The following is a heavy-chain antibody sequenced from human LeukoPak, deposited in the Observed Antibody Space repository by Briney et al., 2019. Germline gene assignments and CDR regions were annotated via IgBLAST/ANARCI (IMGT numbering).Heavy chain of an antibody. V-gene: IGHV7-4-1*02. CDR1: GYPFTTYT. Sequence: ASVKVSCKTSGYPFTTYTMNWVRQAPGQGLEWMGWINTSTGKPTYAQAFTGRFAFSLDTSVSTAYLQISSLKAEDTAVYYCARDSIGDSRWPGYWGQGTLVAVSS. CDR3: ARDSIGDSRWPGY. J-gene: IGHJ4*02. CDR2: INTSTGKP. D-gene: IGHD3-16*01.